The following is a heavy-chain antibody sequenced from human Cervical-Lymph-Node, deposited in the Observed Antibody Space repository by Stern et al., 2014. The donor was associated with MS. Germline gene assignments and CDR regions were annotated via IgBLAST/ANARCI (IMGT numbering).Heavy chain of an antibody. J-gene: IGHJ5*02. CDR1: GFIFSDYG. V-gene: IGHV3-33*01. Sequence: MQLVESGGGVVQPGRSLRLSCAASGFIFSDYGMHWVRQAPGRGLEWVAGIWYDGSNKYYADSVKGRFTISRDNSKNALYLQMNSLRAEDTAVYYCARGMYYFDSSGPNWLDPWGQGALVTVSS. CDR3: ARGMYYFDSSGPNWLDP. D-gene: IGHD3-22*01. CDR2: IWYDGSNK.